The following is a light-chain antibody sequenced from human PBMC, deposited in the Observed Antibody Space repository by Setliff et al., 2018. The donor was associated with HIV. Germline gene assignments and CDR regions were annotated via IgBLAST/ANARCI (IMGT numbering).Light chain of an antibody. J-gene: IGLJ1*01. Sequence: QSALTRPASVSGSPGQSITISCTGTSSDVGGYSYVSWYQQHPGKAPKLMIYEVSNRPSGVSNRFSGSKSAYTASLTISGLQAEDEADYYCCSYTSSNTHVFGTGTKVTVL. CDR3: CSYTSSNTHV. CDR2: EVS. CDR1: SSDVGGYSY. V-gene: IGLV2-14*01.